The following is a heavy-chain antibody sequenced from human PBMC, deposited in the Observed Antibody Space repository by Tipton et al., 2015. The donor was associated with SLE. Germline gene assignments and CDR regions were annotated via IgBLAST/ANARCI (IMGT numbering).Heavy chain of an antibody. CDR2: ISGGGGST. Sequence: QLVQSGGGLIQSGGSLRLSCATSGFTFSSYALSWVRRAPGKGLEWVSAISGGGGSTYYADFVKGRFSISIDKSKKTLFLQMNSLRVDDTATYYCAKFEKTTDFYLDSWGQGTLVSVSS. CDR1: GFTFSSYA. J-gene: IGHJ4*02. CDR3: AKFEKTTDFYLDS. V-gene: IGHV3-23*04. D-gene: IGHD1/OR15-1a*01.